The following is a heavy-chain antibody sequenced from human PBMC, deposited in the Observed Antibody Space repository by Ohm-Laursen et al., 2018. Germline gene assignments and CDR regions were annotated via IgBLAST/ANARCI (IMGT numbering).Heavy chain of an antibody. CDR3: ASLCGGDCYTPHDY. CDR2: ISYDGSNK. D-gene: IGHD2-21*02. Sequence: SLRLSCAASGFTFSSYGMHWVRQAPGKGLEWVAVISYDGSNKYYADSVKGRFTISRDNSKNTLYLQMNSLRTEDTAVYYCASLCGGDCYTPHDYWGQGTLVTVSS. J-gene: IGHJ4*02. CDR1: GFTFSSYG. V-gene: IGHV3-30*03.